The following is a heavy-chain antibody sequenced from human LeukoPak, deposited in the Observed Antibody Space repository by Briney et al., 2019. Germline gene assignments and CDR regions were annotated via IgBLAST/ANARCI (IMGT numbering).Heavy chain of an antibody. CDR1: GYTFTNYG. J-gene: IGHJ4*02. Sequence: ASVKVSCKASGYTFTNYGINWVRQAPGQGLEWMGWISAYNGNTNYAQKVQGRVTLTTDTSTGTAYMELRSLRSDDTAIYYCARDAKYYYGSRTYFFFEYWGQGTLLTVSS. V-gene: IGHV1-18*01. D-gene: IGHD3-10*01. CDR2: ISAYNGNT. CDR3: ARDAKYYYGSRTYFFFEY.